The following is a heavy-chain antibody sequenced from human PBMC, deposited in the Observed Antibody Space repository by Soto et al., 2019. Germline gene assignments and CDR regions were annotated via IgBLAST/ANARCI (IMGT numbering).Heavy chain of an antibody. V-gene: IGHV3-48*03. Sequence: VQLVESGGGVVQPGRSLRLSCAASGFTFSSSEMNWVRQAPGKGLEWLSYITSSGTTTYYADSVKGRFTISRDNAKNSLFLQMNSLRADDTAVYYCARGNSPVNVYWGQGTLVTVSS. CDR3: ARGNSPVNVY. CDR2: ITSSGTTT. J-gene: IGHJ4*02. CDR1: GFTFSSSE. D-gene: IGHD2-21*01.